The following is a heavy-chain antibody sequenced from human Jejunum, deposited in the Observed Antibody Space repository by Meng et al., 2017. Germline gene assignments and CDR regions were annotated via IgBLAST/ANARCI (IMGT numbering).Heavy chain of an antibody. J-gene: IGHJ3*02. V-gene: IGHV5-51*01. Sequence: GESLKISCKGSGYSLTNYWIGWVRQMPGKGLEWMGVLFPRNSDTSYSPSFQGQVTISADKSITTAYLQWSSLKVSDTAMYYCARHPRNYHDGSGYYGDDTFDIWGQGTMVTVSS. CDR2: LFPRNSDT. CDR3: ARHPRNYHDGSGYYGDDTFDI. CDR1: GYSLTNYW. D-gene: IGHD3-22*01.